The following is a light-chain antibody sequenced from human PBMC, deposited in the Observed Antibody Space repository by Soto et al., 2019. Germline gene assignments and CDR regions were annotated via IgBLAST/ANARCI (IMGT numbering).Light chain of an antibody. Sequence: QSALTQPASVSGSPGQSITISCTGASYVSWYQQHPSKAPKLMIYDVSNRPSGVSNRFSGSKSGNTASLTISGLQAEDEAVYYCSSYRSSGAVVFGGGTKLTVL. CDR1: SY. J-gene: IGLJ3*02. CDR3: SSYRSSGAVV. CDR2: DVS. V-gene: IGLV2-14*01.